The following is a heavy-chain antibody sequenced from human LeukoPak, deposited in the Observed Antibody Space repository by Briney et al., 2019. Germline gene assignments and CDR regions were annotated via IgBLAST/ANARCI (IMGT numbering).Heavy chain of an antibody. CDR2: INSDGSST. D-gene: IGHD3-22*01. V-gene: IGHV3-74*01. Sequence: GGSLRLSCAASGFTFSSYWMHWVRQAPGKGLVWVSRINSDGSSTSYADSVKGRFTISRDNAKNTLYLQMNSLRAEDTAVYYCARDRRSDSSGYSWAYAFDIWGQGTMVTVSS. CDR1: GFTFSSYW. CDR3: ARDRRSDSSGYSWAYAFDI. J-gene: IGHJ3*02.